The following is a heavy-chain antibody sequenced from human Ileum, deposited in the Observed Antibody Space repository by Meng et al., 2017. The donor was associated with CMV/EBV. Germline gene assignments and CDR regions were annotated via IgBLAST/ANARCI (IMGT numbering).Heavy chain of an antibody. CDR2: INAGGGT. D-gene: IGHD4/OR15-4a*01. V-gene: IGHV4-4*07. Sequence: VHLQEAGPGLVKPSETLSLTCAVSGGSISTYYWTWVRQPAGKGLEWIGRINAGGGTNDNPSLKSRVTMSVDTSKNQFSLKVTSVTAADTAVYYCAREENMVNQFEYWGQGTLVTVSS. CDR1: GGSISTYY. J-gene: IGHJ4*02. CDR3: AREENMVNQFEY.